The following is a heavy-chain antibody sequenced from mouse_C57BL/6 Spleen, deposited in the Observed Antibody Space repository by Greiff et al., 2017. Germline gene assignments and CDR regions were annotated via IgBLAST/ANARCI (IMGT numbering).Heavy chain of an antibody. CDR3: ARGYYGRGSYAMDY. CDR1: GYTFTSYW. Sequence: QVQLQQPGAELVKPGASVKMSCKASGYTFTSYWITWVKQRPGQGLEWIGDIYPVSGSTNYNEKFKSKATLTVDTSSSTAYMQLSSLTSEDSAVYHCARGYYGRGSYAMDYWGQGTSVTVSS. V-gene: IGHV1-55*01. CDR2: IYPVSGST. D-gene: IGHD1-1*01. J-gene: IGHJ4*01.